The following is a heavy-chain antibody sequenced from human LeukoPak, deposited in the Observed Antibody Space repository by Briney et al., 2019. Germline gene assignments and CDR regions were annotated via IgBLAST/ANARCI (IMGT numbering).Heavy chain of an antibody. CDR3: ASSPYDPYYYYGMDV. CDR1: GFTFSSDA. V-gene: IGHV3-23*01. CDR2: VGGSSGGST. J-gene: IGHJ6*02. Sequence: PGGSLRLSCAASGFTFSSDAMNWVRLAPGKGLEWVSSVGGSSGGSTQYADAVKGRFTVSRDNSKNTLYLQMNSLRAEDTAVYYCASSPYDPYYYYGMDVWGQGTTVTVSS. D-gene: IGHD2-21*01.